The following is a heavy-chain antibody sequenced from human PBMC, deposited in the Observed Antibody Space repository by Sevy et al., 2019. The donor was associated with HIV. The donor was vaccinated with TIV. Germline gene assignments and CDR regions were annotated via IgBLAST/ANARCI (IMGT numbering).Heavy chain of an antibody. CDR1: GFAFRTYA. D-gene: IGHD3-9*01. V-gene: IGHV3-30-3*01. CDR3: ARGAQWELTSFLSH. Sequence: GGCLRLSCAASGFAFRTYAFHCVRQAPGRGLEWVGLISSNGDNALYANSVRGRFTISRDNSMNTLYLELNNLTHDDTAVYYCARGAQWELTSFLSHWGQGTMVTVSS. CDR2: ISSNGDNA. J-gene: IGHJ4*02.